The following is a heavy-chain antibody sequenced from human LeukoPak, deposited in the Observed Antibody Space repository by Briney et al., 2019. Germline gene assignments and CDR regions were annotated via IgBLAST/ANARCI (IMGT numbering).Heavy chain of an antibody. Sequence: GGSLRLSCAASGFTFSSYGMSWVRQAPGKGLEWVSAISGSGGSTYYADSVKGRFTISRDNAKNSLYLQMNSLRAEDTAVYYCARGHGFRGYGDPNFDYWGQGTLVTVSS. CDR3: ARGHGFRGYGDPNFDY. CDR1: GFTFSSYG. D-gene: IGHD4-17*01. V-gene: IGHV3-23*01. J-gene: IGHJ4*02. CDR2: ISGSGGST.